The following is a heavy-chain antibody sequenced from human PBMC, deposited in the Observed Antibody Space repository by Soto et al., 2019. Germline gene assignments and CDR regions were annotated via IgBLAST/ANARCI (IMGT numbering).Heavy chain of an antibody. CDR1: EFTFSNYA. Sequence: GGSLRLSCAASEFTFSNYAMSWVRQAPGKGLEWVSSISDNGGTTDYADPVKGRFTISRDNSKNTLYLQMNSLRTEDTAVYYCTVGYDFWSGYYRGSGYYYYGMDVWGQGTTVTVSS. CDR2: ISDNGGTT. J-gene: IGHJ6*02. CDR3: TVGYDFWSGYYRGSGYYYYGMDV. V-gene: IGHV3-23*01. D-gene: IGHD3-3*01.